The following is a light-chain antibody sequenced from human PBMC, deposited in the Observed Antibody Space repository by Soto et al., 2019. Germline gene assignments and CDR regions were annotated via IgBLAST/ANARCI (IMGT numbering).Light chain of an antibody. V-gene: IGLV1-47*01. CDR3: AAWDDSLSPNYV. CDR2: RNN. CDR1: SSNIETNY. Sequence: SALTQPPSASGTPGQRVTISCSGSSSNIETNYVYWYQQLPGTAPKLLIYRNNQRPSGVPDRFSGSKSGTSASLAISGLRSEDEGDYYCAAWDDSLSPNYVFGTGTKVTVL. J-gene: IGLJ1*01.